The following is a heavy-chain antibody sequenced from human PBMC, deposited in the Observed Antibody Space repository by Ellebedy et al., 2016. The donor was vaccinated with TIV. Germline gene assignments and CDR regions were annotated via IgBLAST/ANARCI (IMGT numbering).Heavy chain of an antibody. CDR1: GFSFSAYA. Sequence: PGGSLRLSCGASGFSFSAYAMNWVRQAPGRGLAWVSTLRPDVGNTYYAESVRGRFTISRDNSRNTLYLQMNSLRGDDTAVYYCSKNLEPAIAVSSKWGQGTLVTVSS. J-gene: IGHJ4*02. V-gene: IGHV3-23*01. D-gene: IGHD1-14*01. CDR2: LRPDVGNT. CDR3: SKNLEPAIAVSSK.